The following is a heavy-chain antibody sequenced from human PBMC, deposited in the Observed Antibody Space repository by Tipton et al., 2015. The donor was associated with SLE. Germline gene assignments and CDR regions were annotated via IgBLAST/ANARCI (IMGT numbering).Heavy chain of an antibody. J-gene: IGHJ4*02. Sequence: GSLRLSCAASGFPVSSNYMSWVRQAPGKGLEWVSVIYSGGNTYYADSVKGRFTISRHNSKNTLNLQMNSLRAEDTAVYYCARVGYTYGYVVDEGDYWGQGTLVTVSS. CDR2: IYSGGNT. CDR1: GFPVSSNY. V-gene: IGHV3-53*04. D-gene: IGHD5-18*01. CDR3: ARVGYTYGYVVDEGDY.